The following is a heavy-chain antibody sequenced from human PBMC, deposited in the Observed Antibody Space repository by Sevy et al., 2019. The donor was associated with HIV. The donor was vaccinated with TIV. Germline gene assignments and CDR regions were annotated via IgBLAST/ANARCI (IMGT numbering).Heavy chain of an antibody. CDR2: ISSDAHGGSI. V-gene: IGHV3-49*04. CDR1: GFSFGDYT. D-gene: IGHD6-13*01. CDR3: TGPFVSSTWYEYFHH. J-gene: IGHJ1*01. Sequence: GGSLRLSCTTFGFSFGDYTMGWVRQAPGKGLEWVGYISSDAHGGSIDYAASVRGRFTISRDDSRNIAYLQMNSLKTEDTAVYYCTGPFVSSTWYEYFHHWGQGTVVTVSS.